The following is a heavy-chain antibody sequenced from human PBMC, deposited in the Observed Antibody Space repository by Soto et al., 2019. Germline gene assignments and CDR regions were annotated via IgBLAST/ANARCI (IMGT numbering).Heavy chain of an antibody. CDR3: ARFSPPRGYYAY. CDR2: FIPMFCTA. Sequence: QVQLVQSGAEVKKPGSSVKVSCMASGGTFNTFAITWVRQAPGQGLECMGGFIPMFCTAHYAQKVQGRVTITEDESTRPVYMELSSLRSEDTAVYYCARFSPPRGYYAYWGQGTLVTVSS. J-gene: IGHJ4*02. D-gene: IGHD3-22*01. CDR1: GGTFNTFA. V-gene: IGHV1-69*01.